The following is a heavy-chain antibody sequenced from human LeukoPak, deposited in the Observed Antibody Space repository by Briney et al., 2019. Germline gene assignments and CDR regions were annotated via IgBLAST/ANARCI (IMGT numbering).Heavy chain of an antibody. CDR3: AKDAGSITIFGVVTATYFDY. V-gene: IGHV3-23*01. J-gene: IGHJ4*02. D-gene: IGHD3-3*01. Sequence: WGSLRLSCAASGFTFSSYAMSWVRQAPGKGLEWVSAISGSGGSTYYADSVKGRFTISRDNSKNTLYLQMNSLRAEDTAVYYCAKDAGSITIFGVVTATYFDYWGQGTLVTVSS. CDR2: ISGSGGST. CDR1: GFTFSSYA.